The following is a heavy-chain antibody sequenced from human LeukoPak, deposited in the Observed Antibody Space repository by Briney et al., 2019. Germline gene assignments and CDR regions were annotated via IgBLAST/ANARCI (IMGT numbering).Heavy chain of an antibody. CDR2: LIPMFRTP. CDR3: ARDSTGTTWQLDY. D-gene: IGHD1-1*01. V-gene: IGHV1-69*05. J-gene: IGHJ4*02. Sequence: SVKVSCKAAGGAFSSYAFSWVRQAPGQGLEWMGGLIPMFRTPNYAQKFLGGVTITTDESTSTAYMELTSLGADDTAVYYCARDSTGTTWQLDYWGQGTLVTVSS. CDR1: GGAFSSYA.